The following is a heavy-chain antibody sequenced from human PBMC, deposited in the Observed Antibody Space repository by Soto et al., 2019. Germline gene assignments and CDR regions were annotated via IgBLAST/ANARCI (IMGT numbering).Heavy chain of an antibody. V-gene: IGHV4-39*01. CDR1: GGSISSSIYY. Sequence: LSLTCTVSGGSISSSIYYWGWIRQPPGKGLEWIGSIYYSGSTYYNPSLKSRVTISVDTSKNQFSLKLSSVTAADTAVYYCARQSGDYYYYGMDVWGQGTTVTVSS. CDR2: IYYSGST. D-gene: IGHD1-26*01. CDR3: ARQSGDYYYYGMDV. J-gene: IGHJ6*02.